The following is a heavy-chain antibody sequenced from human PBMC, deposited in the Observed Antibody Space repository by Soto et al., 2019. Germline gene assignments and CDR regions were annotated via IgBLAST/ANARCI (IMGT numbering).Heavy chain of an antibody. CDR3: ARTNGDYVDQFDY. J-gene: IGHJ4*02. CDR1: GYSISSSNW. Sequence: SETLSLTSAVSGYSISSSNWWGWIRQPPGKGLEWIGYIYYSGSTYYNPSLKSRVTMSVDTSKNQFSLKLSSVTAVDTAVYYCARTNGDYVDQFDYWGQGTLVTVSS. CDR2: IYYSGST. D-gene: IGHD4-17*01. V-gene: IGHV4-28*01.